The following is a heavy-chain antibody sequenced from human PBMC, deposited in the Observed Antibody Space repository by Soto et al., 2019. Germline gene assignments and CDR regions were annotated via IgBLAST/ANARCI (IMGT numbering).Heavy chain of an antibody. CDR3: ARDIVLVTFFFGYYGMDV. J-gene: IGHJ6*02. V-gene: IGHV4-30-4*01. CDR1: GDSISSGDYY. D-gene: IGHD2-2*01. Sequence: QVQLQESGPGLVKPSQTLSLTCTVSGDSISSGDYYWSWIRQPPGKGLEWIGYIYYSGSTYYNPSPKSRASTSVDTSTTQFSLKLRSVTAADTAVYYCARDIVLVTFFFGYYGMDVWGQGTTVSVSS. CDR2: IYYSGST.